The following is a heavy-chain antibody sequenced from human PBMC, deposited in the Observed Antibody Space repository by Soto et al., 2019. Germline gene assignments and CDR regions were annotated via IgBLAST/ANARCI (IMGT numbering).Heavy chain of an antibody. Sequence: QVQLVESGGGVVQPGRSLRLSCAASGFTFSSYGMHWVRQAPGKGLEWVAVIWYDGSNKYYADSVKGRFTISRDNSKNTLYLQMNSLRAEDTAVYYCARDPGYCGGDCYSYYYGMDVWGQGTTVTVSS. V-gene: IGHV3-33*01. CDR3: ARDPGYCGGDCYSYYYGMDV. CDR2: IWYDGSNK. CDR1: GFTFSSYG. D-gene: IGHD2-21*02. J-gene: IGHJ6*02.